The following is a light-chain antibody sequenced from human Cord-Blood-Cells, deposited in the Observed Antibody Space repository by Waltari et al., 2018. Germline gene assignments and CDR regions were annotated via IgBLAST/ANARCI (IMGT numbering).Light chain of an antibody. CDR2: GKN. J-gene: IGLJ2*01. Sequence: SSEPTQDPAVAAALAQTVRITCQGDRLRSYYASWYQQKPRQAPVLVIYGKNNRPSGIPDRFSGSSSGNTASLTITGAQAEDEADYCCNSRDSSGNHVVFGGGTKLTVL. CDR3: NSRDSSGNHVV. CDR1: RLRSYY. V-gene: IGLV3-19*01.